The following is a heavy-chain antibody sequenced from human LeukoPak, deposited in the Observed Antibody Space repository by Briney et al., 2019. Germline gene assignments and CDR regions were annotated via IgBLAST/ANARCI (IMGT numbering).Heavy chain of an antibody. Sequence: GGSLRLSCAASGFTFSSYSMNWVRQAPGKGLEWVSSISSSSSYIYYADSVKGRFTISRDNAKNSLYLQMNSLRAEDTAVYYCARGGGVSGAFDIWGQGTMVTVSS. CDR2: ISSSSSYI. CDR3: ARGGGVSGAFDI. D-gene: IGHD3-16*01. J-gene: IGHJ3*02. CDR1: GFTFSSYS. V-gene: IGHV3-21*01.